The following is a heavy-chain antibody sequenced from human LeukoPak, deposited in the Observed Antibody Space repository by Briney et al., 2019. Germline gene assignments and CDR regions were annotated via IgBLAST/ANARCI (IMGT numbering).Heavy chain of an antibody. J-gene: IGHJ4*02. D-gene: IGHD4-17*01. CDR1: GFTFSSYA. V-gene: IGHV3-33*01. CDR2: IWYEGINK. Sequence: PGGSLRLSCEASGFTFSSYAMHWVRQAPGAGLEWMAVIWYEGINKYYGDSVKGRFTISRDNSKNTVYLQMNSLRAEDTAVYYCARDWAGGYGDYVGYWGQGTLVTVSS. CDR3: ARDWAGGYGDYVGY.